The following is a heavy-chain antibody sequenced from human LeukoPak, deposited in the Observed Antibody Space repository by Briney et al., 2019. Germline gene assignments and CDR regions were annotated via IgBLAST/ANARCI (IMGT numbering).Heavy chain of an antibody. V-gene: IGHV3-53*01. D-gene: IGHD1-26*01. CDR3: ARDLREHGVFDI. CDR1: GFTFDDYA. CDR2: IYSDGST. J-gene: IGHJ3*02. Sequence: GGSLRLSCAGSGFTFDDYAMSWVRQAPGKGLEWVSEIYSDGSTYYAASVKGRFSISRDNSKNTVYLQMNSLRAEDTAVYYCARDLREHGVFDIWGQGTMVTVSS.